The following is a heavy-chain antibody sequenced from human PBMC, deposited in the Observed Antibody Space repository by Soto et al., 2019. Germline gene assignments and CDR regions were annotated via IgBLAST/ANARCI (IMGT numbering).Heavy chain of an antibody. CDR2: IGISGDT. J-gene: IGHJ4*02. CDR1: GLTFSKFD. D-gene: IGHD2-15*01. Sequence: XESLRLSCEASGLTFSKFDMHWVRQPTGKGLEWVSTIGISGDTYYAVSVKGRFTISRDNAKNSLSLQMNSLRAGDTALYFCARGQEVGAHFFDSWGQGTQVTVSS. V-gene: IGHV3-13*04. CDR3: ARGQEVGAHFFDS.